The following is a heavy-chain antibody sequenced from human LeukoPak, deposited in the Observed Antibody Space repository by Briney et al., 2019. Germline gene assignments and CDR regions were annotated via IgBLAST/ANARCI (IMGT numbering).Heavy chain of an antibody. V-gene: IGHV3-30*03. D-gene: IGHD1-14*01. CDR2: ISYDGGNK. Sequence: PGRSLRLSCAASGFTFSSYAMHWVRQAPGKGLEWVAIISYDGGNKYYADSVKGRFTISRDNSKNTLFLQMNSLRAEDTAVYFCARSYQRYYFDYWGQGTLVTVSS. J-gene: IGHJ4*02. CDR3: ARSYQRYYFDY. CDR1: GFTFSSYA.